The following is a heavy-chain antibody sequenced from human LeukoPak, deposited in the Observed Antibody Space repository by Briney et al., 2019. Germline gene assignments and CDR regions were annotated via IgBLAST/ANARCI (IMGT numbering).Heavy chain of an antibody. CDR3: ARGARSGYDSRFDY. J-gene: IGHJ4*02. CDR1: GVTFSSYA. CDR2: SIPIFGIA. D-gene: IGHD5-12*01. V-gene: IGHV1-69*04. Sequence: SVKVSCKASGVTFSSYAISWVRQAPGQGLEWMGRSIPIFGIANYAQKFQGRVTITADKSTSTAYMELSSLRSEDTAVYYCARGARSGYDSRFDYWGQGTLVTVSS.